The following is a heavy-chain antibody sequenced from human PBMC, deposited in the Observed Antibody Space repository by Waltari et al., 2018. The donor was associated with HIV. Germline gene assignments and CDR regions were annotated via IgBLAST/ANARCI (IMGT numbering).Heavy chain of an antibody. Sequence: QVQLQESGPGLVKPSETLSLTCAVSGYSISSGYYWGWIRQPPGTGLEWIGSIYHSGSTYYNPSLKSRVTISVDTSKNQFSLKLSSVTAADTAVYYCARDMHYYDSSGYQGGIDYWGQGTLVTVSS. J-gene: IGHJ4*02. D-gene: IGHD3-22*01. CDR1: GYSISSGYY. CDR3: ARDMHYYDSSGYQGGIDY. CDR2: IYHSGST. V-gene: IGHV4-38-2*02.